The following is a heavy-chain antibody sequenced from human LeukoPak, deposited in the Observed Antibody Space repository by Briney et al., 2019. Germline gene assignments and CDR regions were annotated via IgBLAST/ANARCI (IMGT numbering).Heavy chain of an antibody. CDR2: MYYSGST. CDR3: ARATDASSGYFWFDP. J-gene: IGHJ5*02. Sequence: SETLSLTCSVSGGSISGYYWSWIRQSPGKGLEWIAYMYYSGSTNYNPSLKSRVTISVDTSKNQFSLKLSSVTAADTAMYYCARATDASSGYFWFDPWGQGTLVTVSS. V-gene: IGHV4-59*01. CDR1: GGSISGYY. D-gene: IGHD3-22*01.